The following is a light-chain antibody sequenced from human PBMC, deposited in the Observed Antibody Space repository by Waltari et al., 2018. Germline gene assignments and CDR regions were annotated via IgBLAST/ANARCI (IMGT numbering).Light chain of an antibody. V-gene: IGLV8-61*01. CDR3: VLYMNRGISV. J-gene: IGLJ3*02. CDR1: SGSVSPSHY. CDR2: STN. Sequence: QTVVTQEPSFSVSPGGTVTLPCCLTSGSVSPSHYAPWYQQPPGHTPRTVIYSTNTRASRVPDRFSGSILGNKAALTITGAQADDESDYYCVLYMNRGISVFGGGTKLTVL.